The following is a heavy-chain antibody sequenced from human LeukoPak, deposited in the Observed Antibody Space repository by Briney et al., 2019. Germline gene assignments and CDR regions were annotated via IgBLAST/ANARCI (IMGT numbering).Heavy chain of an antibody. V-gene: IGHV3-33*01. CDR2: IWLVGGIT. CDR1: GYTFTSYA. D-gene: IGHD2-15*01. Sequence: GGSLRLSCAAPGYTFTSYAMHRGRQAPGKGREWVAVIWLVGGITYYAGSVKGRFTISRDNSKNTLFLQMIRLRGEDTAVYYCARDLTTRYGSGGSCYPHYYYGMDVWGQGSTVTVSS. J-gene: IGHJ6*01. CDR3: ARDLTTRYGSGGSCYPHYYYGMDV.